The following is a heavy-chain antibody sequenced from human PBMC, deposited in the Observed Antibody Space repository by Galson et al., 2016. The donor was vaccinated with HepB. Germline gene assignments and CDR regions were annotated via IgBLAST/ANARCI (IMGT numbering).Heavy chain of an antibody. D-gene: IGHD6-13*01. CDR1: GVTFSSSG. CDR3: AEDGDTRSWYRVLRWLDP. V-gene: IGHV3-30*18. CDR2: ISYNGRNK. J-gene: IGHJ5*02. Sequence: SLRLSCAASGVTFSSSGMHWVRQAPGKGLEWVAIISYNGRNKYYSDSAKGRFTISRDNSKSTLYLQLNSLRADDTAMYYCAEDGDTRSWYRVLRWLDPWGQGTLVTVST.